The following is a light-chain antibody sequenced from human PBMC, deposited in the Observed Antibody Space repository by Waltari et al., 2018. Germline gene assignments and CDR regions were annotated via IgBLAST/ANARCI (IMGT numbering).Light chain of an antibody. V-gene: IGLV2-8*01. CDR2: VVN. J-gene: IGLJ1*01. CDR3: SSYAGSNEGV. Sequence: QSALSQPPSASGSAGQSLTISCPGTGSDVGGYNYVSWYQQHPGKAPNLMVYVVNQRPSGVPDRFAGSKSGNPASLTVSGLQADDEAYYYCSSYAGSNEGVFGTGTKVTIL. CDR1: GSDVGGYNY.